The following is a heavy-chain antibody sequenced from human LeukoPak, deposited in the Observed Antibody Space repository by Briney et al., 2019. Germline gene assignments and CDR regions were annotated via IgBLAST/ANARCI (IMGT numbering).Heavy chain of an antibody. CDR2: ISWNSGSI. J-gene: IGHJ6*02. CDR3: ARGNYYGMDV. V-gene: IGHV3-9*01. CDR1: GFTFDDYA. D-gene: IGHD6-13*01. Sequence: GGSLRLSCAASGFTFDDYAMHWVRQAPGKGLEWVSGISWNSGSIGYADSVKGRFTISRDNAKNSLYLQMNSLRAGDTAVYYCARGNYYGMDVWGQGTTVTVSS.